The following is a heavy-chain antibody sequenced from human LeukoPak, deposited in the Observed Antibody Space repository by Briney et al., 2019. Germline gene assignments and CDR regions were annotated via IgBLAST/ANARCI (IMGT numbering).Heavy chain of an antibody. CDR1: GGSFSGYY. CDR2: INHRGST. CDR3: ARTGVLQVPGRRRFDP. Sequence: KPSETLSLTCAVYGGSFSGYYWSWIRQPPGKGLEWIGEINHRGSTNYNPSLKSRVTISVDTSKNQFSLKLSSVTAADTAVYYCARTGVLQVPGRRRFDPWGQGTLVTVSS. D-gene: IGHD2-2*01. J-gene: IGHJ5*02. V-gene: IGHV4-34*01.